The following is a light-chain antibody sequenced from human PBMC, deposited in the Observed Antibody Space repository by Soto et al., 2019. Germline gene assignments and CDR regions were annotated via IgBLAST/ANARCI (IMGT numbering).Light chain of an antibody. V-gene: IGLV1-40*01. CDR2: GNS. Sequence: QSVLPQPPSVSGAPGQRVTISCTGSSSNIGAGFDVHWYRQLPGTSPKLLIFGNSNRPSGVPDRFSGARSGTSASLAITGRQAEDEAEYYCQSYDTSLRGGVFGGGTKLTVL. CDR3: QSYDTSLRGGV. J-gene: IGLJ3*02. CDR1: SSNIGAGFD.